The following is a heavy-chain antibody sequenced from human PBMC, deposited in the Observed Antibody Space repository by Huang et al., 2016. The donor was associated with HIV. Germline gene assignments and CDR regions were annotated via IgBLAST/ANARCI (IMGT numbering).Heavy chain of an antibody. J-gene: IGHJ3*02. CDR1: GGSFSGHY. CDR3: ARMFKYDSGGYWGNDAFDI. D-gene: IGHD3-22*01. CDR2: ISEGGST. Sequence: QVQLQQWGAELLKPSETLSLTCAVSGGSFSGHYWTWIRQPPGRGLEWIGEISEGGSTTYNPSLKSRVTSSGDTSQSQFSLKLNAVTAADTAIYYCARMFKYDSGGYWGNDAFDIWGQGTMVTVSS. V-gene: IGHV4-34*02.